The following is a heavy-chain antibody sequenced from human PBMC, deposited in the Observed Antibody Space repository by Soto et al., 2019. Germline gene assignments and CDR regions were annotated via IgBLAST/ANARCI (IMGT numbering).Heavy chain of an antibody. V-gene: IGHV3-23*01. CDR3: ATHFDVLTDSSPFQGFDY. CDR2: ISSTGDRT. Sequence: GGSLRLSCAASGFTFGTYAMSWVRQAPGKGLDCVSSISSTGDRTYSADSVKGRFTISRDNSKNTLYLQMSSLSAEDTAVYYCATHFDVLTDSSPFQGFDYWGQGTLVTVSS. D-gene: IGHD3-9*01. CDR1: GFTFGTYA. J-gene: IGHJ4*02.